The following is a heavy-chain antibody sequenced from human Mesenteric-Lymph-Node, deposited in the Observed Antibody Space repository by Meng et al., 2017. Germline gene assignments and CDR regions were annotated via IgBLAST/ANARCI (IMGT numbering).Heavy chain of an antibody. CDR2: ISSSGNII. J-gene: IGHJ5*01. CDR3: ATSAAAGDS. CDR1: GFTFSDHH. V-gene: IGHV3-11*01. Sequence: QVQLVEAGGGVVKPGGSLRLSCAASGFTFSDHHMTWIRQARGKGLECISYISSSGNIIHYADSVKGRFTISRDNAKNSLYLQMNSLRADDTALYYCATSAAAGDSWGQGTLVTVSS. D-gene: IGHD6-13*01.